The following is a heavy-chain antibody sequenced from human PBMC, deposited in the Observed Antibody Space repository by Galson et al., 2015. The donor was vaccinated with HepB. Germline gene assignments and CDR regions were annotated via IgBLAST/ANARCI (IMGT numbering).Heavy chain of an antibody. CDR1: GFTFDGYA. CDR2: INWDGVLI. CDR3: ARAPKGWGPSDY. V-gene: IGHV3-9*01. J-gene: IGHJ4*02. D-gene: IGHD3-16*01. Sequence: SLRLSCAASGFTFDGYAIHWVRQVPGKGLEWVSGINWDGVLINYPDSVNGRFTVSRDNVKNCLYLQMNDLRPEDTALYFCARAPKGWGPSDYWGQGTLVTVSS.